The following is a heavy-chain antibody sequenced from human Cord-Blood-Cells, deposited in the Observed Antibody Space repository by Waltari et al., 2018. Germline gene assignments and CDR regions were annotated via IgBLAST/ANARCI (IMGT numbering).Heavy chain of an antibody. CDR3: ATPTLLSGSYYDY. D-gene: IGHD3-10*01. CDR2: INPNSGGT. CDR1: GYTFTGYY. V-gene: IGHV1-2*06. J-gene: IGHJ4*02. Sequence: QVQLVQSGAEVKKPGASVKVSYKASGYTFTGYYMHWVRQAPGQGLEWMGRINPNSGGTNYAQKFQGRVTMTRDTSISTAYMELSRRRSDDTAVYYCATPTLLSGSYYDYWGQGTLVTVTS.